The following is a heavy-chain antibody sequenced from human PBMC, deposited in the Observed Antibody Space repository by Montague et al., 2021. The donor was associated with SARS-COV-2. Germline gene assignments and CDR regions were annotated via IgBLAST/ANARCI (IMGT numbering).Heavy chain of an antibody. CDR3: ARGQQHINMVVVVVTGGEYYFDF. V-gene: IGHV4-34*01. J-gene: IGHJ4*02. D-gene: IGHD3-22*01. Sequence: SETLSLTCAVYDGSFSDYSWTWIRQPPGKGLEWIGEINHRGNTNYNPSLKSRVTISVDTSKNQFSLKMTSVTAADTAVYYCARGQQHINMVVVVVTGGEYYFDFWGQGTLVAVSS. CDR2: INHRGNT. CDR1: DGSFSDYS.